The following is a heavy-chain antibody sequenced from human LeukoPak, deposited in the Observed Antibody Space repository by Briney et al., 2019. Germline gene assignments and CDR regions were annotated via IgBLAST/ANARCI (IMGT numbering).Heavy chain of an antibody. J-gene: IGHJ4*02. CDR3: ARALLWFGELLGTDY. Sequence: GRSLRLSCAASGFTFSSYAMHWVRQAPGKGLEWVAVISYDGSNKYYADSVKGRFTISIDNSKNTLYLKMNSLRAEDTAVYYCARALLWFGELLGTDYWGQGTLVTVSS. CDR2: ISYDGSNK. V-gene: IGHV3-30*04. D-gene: IGHD3-10*01. CDR1: GFTFSSYA.